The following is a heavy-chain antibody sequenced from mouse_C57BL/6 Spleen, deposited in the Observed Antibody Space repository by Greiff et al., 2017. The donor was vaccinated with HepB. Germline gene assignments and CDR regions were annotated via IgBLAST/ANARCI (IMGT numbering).Heavy chain of an antibody. Sequence: QVQLQQPGAELVKPGASVKMSCKASGYTFTSYWITWVKQRPGQGLEWIGAIYPGSGSTNYNEKFKSKATLTVDTASSTASRQLSSLTSEDSAVYYGARDGDDNGDGGVGYDYWGQGTTLTVSS. D-gene: IGHD2-4*01. CDR2: IYPGSGST. CDR1: GYTFTSYW. J-gene: IGHJ2*01. CDR3: ARDGDDNGDGGVGYDY. V-gene: IGHV1-55*01.